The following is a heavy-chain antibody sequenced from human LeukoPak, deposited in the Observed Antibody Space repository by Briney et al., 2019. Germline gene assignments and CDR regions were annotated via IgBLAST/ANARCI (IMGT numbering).Heavy chain of an antibody. CDR2: ITTGSSYI. Sequence: KSGGSLRLSCAASGFTFSDYHMSWIRQAPGKGLEWVSYITTGSSYIKYADSVKGRFTISRDNARNSLYLQMNYLRTEDTAVYYCARVAVTLRARDAFDIWGQGTMVTVSS. J-gene: IGHJ3*02. CDR1: GFTFSDYH. CDR3: ARVAVTLRARDAFDI. V-gene: IGHV3-11*05.